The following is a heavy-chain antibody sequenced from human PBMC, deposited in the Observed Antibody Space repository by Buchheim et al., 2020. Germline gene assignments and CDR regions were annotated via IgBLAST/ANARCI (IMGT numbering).Heavy chain of an antibody. CDR3: ARDGGWLRLGNSEADWYFDL. V-gene: IGHV3-21*01. D-gene: IGHD5-12*01. CDR2: ISSSSSYI. J-gene: IGHJ2*01. Sequence: EVQLVESGGGLVKPGGSLRLSCAASGFTFSSYSMNWVRQAPGKGLEWVSSISSSSSYIYYADSVKGRFTISRDNAKNSLYLQMNSLRAEDTAVYYCARDGGWLRLGNSEADWYFDLWGRGTL. CDR1: GFTFSSYS.